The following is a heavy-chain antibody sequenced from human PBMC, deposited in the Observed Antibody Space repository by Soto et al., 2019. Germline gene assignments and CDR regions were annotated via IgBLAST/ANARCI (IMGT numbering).Heavy chain of an antibody. CDR2: ISSNSAYI. Sequence: GGSLRLSCAASGFTFRSFTMNWVRQAPGKGLEWVSTISSNSAYIYYTDALRGRFTISRDNAKNSLHLQMNSLRAEDTAVYYFTSDASRDSSARGWFDPWGPGTQVTVTS. D-gene: IGHD6-13*01. CDR3: TSDASRDSSARGWFDP. V-gene: IGHV3-21*01. J-gene: IGHJ5*02. CDR1: GFTFRSFT.